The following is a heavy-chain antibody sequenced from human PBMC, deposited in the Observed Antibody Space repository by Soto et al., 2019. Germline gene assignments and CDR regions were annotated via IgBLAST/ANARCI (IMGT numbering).Heavy chain of an antibody. Sequence: EVQVLESGGGSVQPGGSLRLSCAASGFTFSNFAMSWVRQAPGKGLEWVSEITGSTGTTYYADSVKGRFIISRDNSKNTVHLQMNSLRAEDTAVYYCAKDTSSSPYYMDVWGKGTTVTVSS. CDR1: GFTFSNFA. J-gene: IGHJ6*03. CDR3: AKDTSSSPYYMDV. CDR2: ITGSTGTT. D-gene: IGHD2-2*01. V-gene: IGHV3-23*01.